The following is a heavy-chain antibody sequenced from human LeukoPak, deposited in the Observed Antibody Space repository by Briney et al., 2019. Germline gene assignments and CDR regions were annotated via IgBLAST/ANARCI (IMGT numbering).Heavy chain of an antibody. CDR2: VYSSGST. V-gene: IGHV4-30-4*07. Sequence: SQTVSLTCAVSGGSISSGGYSWIWIRQPPGKGLEWIGYVYSSGSTNDNPSLKSRVTISVDTSKNQLSLKLSSVTAADTAVYYCARGPTRYYFDYWGHENLVTVSS. CDR3: ARGPTRYYFDY. J-gene: IGHJ4*01. CDR1: GGSISSGGYS.